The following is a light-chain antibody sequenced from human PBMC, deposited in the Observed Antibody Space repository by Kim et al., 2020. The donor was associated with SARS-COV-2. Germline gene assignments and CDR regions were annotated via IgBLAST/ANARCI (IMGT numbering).Light chain of an antibody. Sequence: AIINCKSSQSVLYSSNNKNYLAWYQQKPGQPPKLLIYWASTRESGVPDGFSGSGSGTDFTLTISSLQAEDVAVYYCQQYYSTPFTFGPGTKVDIK. CDR2: WAS. CDR1: QSVLYSSNNKNY. CDR3: QQYYSTPFT. J-gene: IGKJ3*01. V-gene: IGKV4-1*01.